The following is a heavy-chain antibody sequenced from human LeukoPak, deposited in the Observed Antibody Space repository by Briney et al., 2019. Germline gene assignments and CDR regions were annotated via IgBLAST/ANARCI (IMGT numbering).Heavy chain of an antibody. CDR1: GYTFTSYG. CDR2: ISAYNGNT. D-gene: IGHD3-10*01. Sequence: GASVKVSCKASGYTFTSYGISWVRQAPGQGLEWMGWISAYNGNTNYAQKLQGRVTMTTDTPTSTAYMELRSLRSDDTAVYYCARDTGWVRGVIDLYFDYWGQGTLVTVSS. V-gene: IGHV1-18*01. J-gene: IGHJ4*02. CDR3: ARDTGWVRGVIDLYFDY.